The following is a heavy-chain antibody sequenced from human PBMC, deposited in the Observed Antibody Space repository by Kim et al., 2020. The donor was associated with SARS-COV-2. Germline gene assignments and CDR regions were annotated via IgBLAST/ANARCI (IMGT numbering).Heavy chain of an antibody. J-gene: IGHJ4*02. CDR3: ARHDSPPCGGDCYPETWIAD. CDR2: IYPGDSDT. Sequence: GESLKISCKGSGYSFTSYWIGWVRQMPGKGLEWMGIIYPGDSDTRYSPSFQGQVTISADKSISTAYLQWSSLKASDTAMYYCARHDSPPCGGDCYPETWIADWGQGTLVTVSS. D-gene: IGHD2-21*02. V-gene: IGHV5-51*01. CDR1: GYSFTSYW.